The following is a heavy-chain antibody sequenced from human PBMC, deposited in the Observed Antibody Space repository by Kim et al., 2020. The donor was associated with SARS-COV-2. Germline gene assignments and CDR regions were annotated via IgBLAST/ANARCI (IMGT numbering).Heavy chain of an antibody. CDR1: GFTFTTTD. CDR3: RKNNCIYS. D-gene: IGHD2-21*01. CDR2: IVGSGAIS. V-gene: IGHV3-23*01. Sequence: GGSLRLSCATSGFTFTTTDMTWVRQAPGKGLQWVSSVIVGSGAISYDADSENGWITITSNASKDTLYLHMSSLRVEATAVYYGRKNNCIYSWGQGTLVP. J-gene: IGHJ5*02.